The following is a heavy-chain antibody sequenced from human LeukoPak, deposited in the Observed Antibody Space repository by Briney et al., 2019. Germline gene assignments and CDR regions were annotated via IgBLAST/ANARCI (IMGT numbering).Heavy chain of an antibody. CDR1: GYTFTSYG. CDR3: ARLRVPHYYDSSGYYDY. Sequence: ASVKVSCKASGYTFTSYGISWARQAPGQGLEWMGIINPSSGSTTYAQKFQGRVAMTSDTPTSTVYMELSSLRSEDTAVYYCARLRVPHYYDSSGYYDYWGQGTLVTVSS. CDR2: INPSSGST. J-gene: IGHJ4*02. V-gene: IGHV1-46*01. D-gene: IGHD3-22*01.